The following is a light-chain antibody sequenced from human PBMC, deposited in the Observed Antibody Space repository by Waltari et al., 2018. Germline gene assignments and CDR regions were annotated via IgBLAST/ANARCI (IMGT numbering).Light chain of an antibody. V-gene: IGKV3-20*01. CDR3: QQYGSSRWT. CDR1: RSVSSSY. Sequence: EIVLTQSPGTLSLSPGERATLSCRASRSVSSSYLAWYQQKPGQAPRLPIYGASSRATGIPDRFSGSGSGTDFTLTISRLEPEDFAVYYCQQYGSSRWTFGQGTKVEIK. J-gene: IGKJ1*01. CDR2: GAS.